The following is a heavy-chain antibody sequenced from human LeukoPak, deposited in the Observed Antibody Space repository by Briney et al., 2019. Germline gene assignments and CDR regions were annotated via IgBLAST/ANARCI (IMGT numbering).Heavy chain of an antibody. J-gene: IGHJ4*02. D-gene: IGHD5-18*01. CDR3: AAYSYGYLYYFDY. Sequence: SETLSLTCAVYGGSFSGYHWSWIRQPPGKGLEWIGEINHSGSTNYNPSLKSRVTISVDTSKNQFSLKLSSVTAADTAVYYCAAYSYGYLYYFDYWGQGTLVTVSS. CDR1: GGSFSGYH. V-gene: IGHV4-34*01. CDR2: INHSGST.